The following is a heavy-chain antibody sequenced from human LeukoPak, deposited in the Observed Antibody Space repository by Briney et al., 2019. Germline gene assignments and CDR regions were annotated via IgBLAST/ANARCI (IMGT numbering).Heavy chain of an antibody. J-gene: IGHJ4*02. V-gene: IGHV4-39*01. CDR3: SVVRYFDWLYY. CDR2: THYSGST. CDR1: GGSISSSSYY. Sequence: SESLSLTCTVSGGSISSSSYYWGWIRQPPGKGLEWIGSTHYSGSTYYNPSLKSRVTISVDTSKNQSSLKLSSVTAADTAVYYCSVVRYFDWLYYWGQGTLVTVSS. D-gene: IGHD3-9*01.